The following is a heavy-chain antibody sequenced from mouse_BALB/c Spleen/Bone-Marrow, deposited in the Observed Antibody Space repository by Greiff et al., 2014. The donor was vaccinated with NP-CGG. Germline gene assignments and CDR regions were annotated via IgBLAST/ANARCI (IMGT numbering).Heavy chain of an antibody. CDR1: GYSITNDYA. CDR2: ISYSGST. D-gene: IGHD2-3*01. V-gene: IGHV3-2*02. J-gene: IGHJ3*01. CDR3: ARSNDGFPAWFAY. Sequence: VQLQQPGPGLVKPSQSLSLTCTVTGYSITNDYAWNWIRQFPGNKLEWMGYISYSGSTSYNPSLKSRISITRDTSKSQFFLQLNSVTTEDTATYYCARSNDGFPAWFAYWGQGTLVTVSA.